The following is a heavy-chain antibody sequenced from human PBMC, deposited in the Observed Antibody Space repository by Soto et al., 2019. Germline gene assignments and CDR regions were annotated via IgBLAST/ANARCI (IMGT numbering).Heavy chain of an antibody. CDR1: GGTFSSYT. Sequence: GASVKVSCKASGGTFSSYTISWVRQAPGQGLEWMGRIIPILGIANYAQKFQGRVTITADKSTSTAYMELSSLRSEDTAAYNWGRVLVEGSCNSTVRPQDDGYMELWRKGTTVTVS. V-gene: IGHV1-69*02. J-gene: IGHJ6*03. CDR2: IIPILGIA. D-gene: IGHD2-2*01. CDR3: GRVLVEGSCNSTVRPQDDGYMEL.